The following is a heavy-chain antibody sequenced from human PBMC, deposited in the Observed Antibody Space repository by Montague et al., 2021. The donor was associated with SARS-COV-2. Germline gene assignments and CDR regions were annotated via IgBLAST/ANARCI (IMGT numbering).Heavy chain of an antibody. CDR1: GFTFSNSA. CDR3: AKDSYYYGLGYGMDV. Sequence: RSLFLSASGFTFSNSAMNWVRQAPGKGLEWVSGSSGSDGGTRYADSVKGRFTISRDNSKNVLYLQMNSLRAEDTALYYCAKDSYYYGLGYGMDVWGQGTTVTVSS. J-gene: IGHJ6*02. CDR2: SSGSDGGT. D-gene: IGHD3-10*01. V-gene: IGHV3-23*01.